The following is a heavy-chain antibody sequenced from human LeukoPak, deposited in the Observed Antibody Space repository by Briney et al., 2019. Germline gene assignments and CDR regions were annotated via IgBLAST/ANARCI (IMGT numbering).Heavy chain of an antibody. CDR2: ISGSGGST. Sequence: GGSLRLSCAASGFTFSSYAMSWVHQAPGKGLEWVSAISGSGGSTYYADSVKGRFTISRDNSKNTLYLQMNSLRAEDTAVYYCAKDPRYYYDSSGYSPYYFDYWGQGTLVTVSS. J-gene: IGHJ4*02. CDR1: GFTFSSYA. V-gene: IGHV3-23*01. CDR3: AKDPRYYYDSSGYSPYYFDY. D-gene: IGHD3-22*01.